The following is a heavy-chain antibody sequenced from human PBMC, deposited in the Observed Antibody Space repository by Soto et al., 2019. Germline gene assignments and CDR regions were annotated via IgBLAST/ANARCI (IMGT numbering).Heavy chain of an antibody. Sequence: QVQLVQSGAEVKKPGASVKVSCKASGYTFTSYDINWVRQATGQGLEWMVWKNPNRGNTGYAQKFQGIVTMTRNISISTAYMVLSSLRFQDTAVYYCAGEKTSYGMDACGQGNRVTV. CDR2: KNPNRGNT. CDR1: GYTFTSYD. CDR3: AGEKTSYGMDA. J-gene: IGHJ6*02. V-gene: IGHV1-8*01.